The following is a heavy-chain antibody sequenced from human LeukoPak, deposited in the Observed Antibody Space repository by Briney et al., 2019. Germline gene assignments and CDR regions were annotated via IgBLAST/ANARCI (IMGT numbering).Heavy chain of an antibody. J-gene: IGHJ3*02. V-gene: IGHV4-59*12. Sequence: SETLSLTCTVSGGSITTYYWSWIRQPPGKGLEWIGYISYTGSTKYNPSLKSRVTMSVDTSKNQFSLKLSSVTAADTAVYYCARGDAFDIWGQGTMVTVSS. CDR3: ARGDAFDI. CDR1: GGSITTYY. CDR2: ISYTGST.